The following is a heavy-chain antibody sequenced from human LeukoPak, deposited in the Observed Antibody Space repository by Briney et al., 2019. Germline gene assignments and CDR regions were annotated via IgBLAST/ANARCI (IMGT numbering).Heavy chain of an antibody. Sequence: SETLSLTCTVSGGSISSDDYYWSWIRQHPGKGLEWIGYIYYSGSTYYNPSLKSRVTISVDTSKNQFSLRLSSVTAADTAVYYCARGARDYYDSPSWFNPWGQGILVTVSS. CDR1: GGSISSDDYY. V-gene: IGHV4-31*03. J-gene: IGHJ5*02. CDR2: IYYSGST. CDR3: ARGARDYYDSPSWFNP. D-gene: IGHD3-22*01.